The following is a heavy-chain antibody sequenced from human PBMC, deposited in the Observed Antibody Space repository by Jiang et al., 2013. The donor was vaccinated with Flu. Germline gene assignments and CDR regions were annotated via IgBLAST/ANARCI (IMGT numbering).Heavy chain of an antibody. Sequence: EVKKPGASVKVSCKASGYTFTGYFMHWVRQAPGQGLEWMGIINPSGGSTTYAQTFQGRVTMTRDKSTSTVYMELSSLRSEDTAVYYCARDLGTTDDYWGQGTLVTVSS. CDR3: ARDLGTTDDY. CDR1: GYTFTGYF. V-gene: IGHV1-46*01. D-gene: IGHD1-7*01. CDR2: INPSGGST. J-gene: IGHJ4*02.